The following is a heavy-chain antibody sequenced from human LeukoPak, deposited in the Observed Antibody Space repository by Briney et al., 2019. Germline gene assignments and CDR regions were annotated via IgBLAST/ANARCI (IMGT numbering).Heavy chain of an antibody. J-gene: IGHJ6*03. V-gene: IGHV3-48*03. Sequence: QPGGSLRLSCAASGFTFSNYEMNWVRQAPGKGLDWVSYIGSRGATIYYADSVKGRFTISRDNAKNSLYLQMNSLRAEDTAVYYCAKGGGDTPYCYFYMDVWGKGRTVTVSS. D-gene: IGHD2-21*02. CDR1: GFTFSNYE. CDR3: AKGGGDTPYCYFYMDV. CDR2: IGSRGATI.